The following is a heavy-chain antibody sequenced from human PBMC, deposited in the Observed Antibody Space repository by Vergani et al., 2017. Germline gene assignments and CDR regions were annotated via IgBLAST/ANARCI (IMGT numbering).Heavy chain of an antibody. J-gene: IGHJ4*02. V-gene: IGHV4-38-2*01. D-gene: IGHD3-22*01. CDR2: INHSGST. CDR1: GYSISSGYY. CDR3: ARGAGYDSSGYHYDFDY. Sequence: QVQLQESGPGLVKPSETLSLTCAVSGYSISSGYYWSWIRQPPGKGLEWIGEINHSGSTNYNPSLKSRVTISVDTSKNQVSLKLSSVTAADTAVHYCARGAGYDSSGYHYDFDYWGQGTLVTVSS.